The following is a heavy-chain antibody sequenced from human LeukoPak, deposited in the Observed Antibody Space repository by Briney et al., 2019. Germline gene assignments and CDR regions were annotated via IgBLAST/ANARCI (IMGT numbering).Heavy chain of an antibody. V-gene: IGHV3-21*01. CDR1: GFTFTNYR. Sequence: GGSLRLSCAASGFTFTNYRMTWVRQAPAKGLEWVSSISSTSGYIFYADSVQGRFTISRDNAKSSLYLQMNSLRAEDTAVYYCARENGDYADAFDIWGQGTMVTVSS. D-gene: IGHD4-17*01. J-gene: IGHJ3*02. CDR3: ARENGDYADAFDI. CDR2: ISSTSGYI.